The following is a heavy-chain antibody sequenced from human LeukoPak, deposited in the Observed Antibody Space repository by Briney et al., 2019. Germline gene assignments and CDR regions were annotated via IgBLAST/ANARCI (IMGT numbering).Heavy chain of an antibody. CDR2: IYYSVST. Sequence: ASETLSLTCTVSGGSISSHYWSWIRQPPGKGLEWIGYIYYSVSTNYNPSLKSRVTIPVDTYKNRFSLKLSSVTAADTAVYYCARGGYSYGFFNFDYWGQGTLVTVSS. J-gene: IGHJ4*02. CDR1: GGSISSHY. CDR3: ARGGYSYGFFNFDY. D-gene: IGHD5-18*01. V-gene: IGHV4-59*11.